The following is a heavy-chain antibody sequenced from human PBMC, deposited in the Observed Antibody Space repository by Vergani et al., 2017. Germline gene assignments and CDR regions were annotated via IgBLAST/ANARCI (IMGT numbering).Heavy chain of an antibody. CDR1: GCTSSYYG. D-gene: IGHD1-1*01. Sequence: QVHLVESGGGVVQPGRSLRLSCVVSGCTSSYYGMHWVRQALGKGLEWVAVISYDGTQKYYAHSVKGRFTISRDNSKSTLYLQMNSLRTEDTAVYYCATKSCGTPGCQIGYFREWGQGTLVTVSS. J-gene: IGHJ1*01. CDR3: ATKSCGTPGCQIGYFRE. CDR2: ISYDGTQK. V-gene: IGHV3-30*03.